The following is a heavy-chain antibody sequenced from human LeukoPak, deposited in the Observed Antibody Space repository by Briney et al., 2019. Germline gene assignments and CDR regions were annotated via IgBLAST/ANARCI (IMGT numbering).Heavy chain of an antibody. V-gene: IGHV3-7*03. J-gene: IGHJ3*02. CDR3: ARGLDSWESAFDI. D-gene: IGHD3/OR15-3a*01. CDR1: GFTFSNYW. Sequence: GGSLNLSWEASGFTFSNYWMSWVRQAPGKGLEWLANIKQVESEKYYVDSVKGRFTISRDNAKNSLYLQMNSLRAEDTALYHCARGLDSWESAFDIWGQGTMVTVSS. CDR2: IKQVESEK.